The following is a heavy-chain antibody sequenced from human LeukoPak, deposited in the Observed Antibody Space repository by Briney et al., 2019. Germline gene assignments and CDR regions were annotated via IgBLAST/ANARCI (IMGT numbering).Heavy chain of an antibody. Sequence: GGSLRLSCAASGFTFSSYAMSWVRQAPGKGLEWVSAISGSGGSTYYADSVKGRFTISRDNSKNTLYLQMNSLRAEDTAVYYCAIRWGELERRLNFDYWGQGTLVTVSS. J-gene: IGHJ4*02. V-gene: IGHV3-23*01. CDR3: AIRWGELERRLNFDY. CDR1: GFTFSSYA. CDR2: ISGSGGST. D-gene: IGHD1-1*01.